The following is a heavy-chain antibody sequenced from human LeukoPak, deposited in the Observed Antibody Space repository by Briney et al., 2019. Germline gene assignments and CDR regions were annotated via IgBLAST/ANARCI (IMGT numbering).Heavy chain of an antibody. CDR1: GGSISSYY. CDR2: IYYSGST. Sequence: SETLSLTCTVSGGSISSYYWSWIRQPPGKGLEWIGYIYYSGSTNYNPSLKSRVTISVDTSKNQFSLKLSSVTAADTAVYYCARDRGVDYCSGGSCSHYYMDVWGKGTTVTISS. D-gene: IGHD2-15*01. J-gene: IGHJ6*03. V-gene: IGHV4-59*01. CDR3: ARDRGVDYCSGGSCSHYYMDV.